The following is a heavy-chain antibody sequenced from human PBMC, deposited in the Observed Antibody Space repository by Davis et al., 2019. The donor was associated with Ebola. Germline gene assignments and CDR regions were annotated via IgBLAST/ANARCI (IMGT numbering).Heavy chain of an antibody. Sequence: GESLKISCAASGFTFSSYAMSWVRQAPGKGLEWVSAISGSGGSTYYADSVKGRFTISRDNSKNTLYLQMNSLRAEDTAVYYCAKARLVATIFYFDYWGQGTLVTVSS. V-gene: IGHV3-23*01. D-gene: IGHD5-12*01. CDR3: AKARLVATIFYFDY. CDR1: GFTFSSYA. CDR2: ISGSGGST. J-gene: IGHJ4*02.